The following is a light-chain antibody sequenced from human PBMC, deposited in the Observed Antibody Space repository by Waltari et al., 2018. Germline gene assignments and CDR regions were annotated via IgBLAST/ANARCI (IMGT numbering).Light chain of an antibody. V-gene: IGKV1-5*03. CDR2: KAS. J-gene: IGKJ1*01. CDR3: LQYNSYPWT. Sequence: DIQVTQSPSTLSASVGDRVTITCRASQRSVVWVAWYQQKPGKAPRLLIYKASYLESGVPSRFSGSASGTAFALTFSSLQADDFATYYCLQYNSYPWTFGQGTTVEI. CDR1: QRSVVW.